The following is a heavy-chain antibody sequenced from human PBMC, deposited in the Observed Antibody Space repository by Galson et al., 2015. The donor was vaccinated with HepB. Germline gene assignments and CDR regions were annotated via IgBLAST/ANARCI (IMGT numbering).Heavy chain of an antibody. J-gene: IGHJ4*02. CDR3: ARGKAAAGPMLWGAGGMGLDY. CDR2: INHSGST. Sequence: LTCFVSGGSISSSSYYWGWIRQPPGKGLEWIGEINHSGSTNYNPSLKSRVTISVDTSKNQFSLKLGSVTAADTAVYYCARGKAAAGPMLWGAGGMGLDYWGQGTLVTVSS. CDR1: GGSISSSSYY. V-gene: IGHV4-39*07. D-gene: IGHD6-13*01.